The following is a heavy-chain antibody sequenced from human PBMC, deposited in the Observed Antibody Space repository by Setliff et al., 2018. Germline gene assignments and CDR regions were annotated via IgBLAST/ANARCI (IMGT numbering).Heavy chain of an antibody. CDR1: GFTFSNYY. Sequence: GGSLRLSCAASGFTFSNYYMTWIRQAPGKGLEWISYIHDSGNPTYYADSVKGRFTVSRDNAKNSLYLQMTSLRAEDTAIYYCARTTGYRLEGDFDYWGQGTLGTV. J-gene: IGHJ4*02. CDR3: ARTTGYRLEGDFDY. V-gene: IGHV3-11*01. D-gene: IGHD3-16*01. CDR2: IHDSGNPT.